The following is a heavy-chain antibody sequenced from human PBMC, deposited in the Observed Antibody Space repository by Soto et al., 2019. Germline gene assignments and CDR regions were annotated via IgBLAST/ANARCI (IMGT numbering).Heavy chain of an antibody. CDR2: ISGSGGST. CDR1: GFTFSSYA. CDR3: AKNGPGSGSYAVYYYGMDV. V-gene: IGHV3-23*01. Sequence: GGSLRLSCAASGFTFSSYAMSWVRQAPGKGLEWVSAISGSGGSTYYADSVKGRFTISRDNSKNTLYLQMNSLRAEDTAVYYCAKNGPGSGSYAVYYYGMDVWGQGTTVTVSS. J-gene: IGHJ6*02. D-gene: IGHD3-10*01.